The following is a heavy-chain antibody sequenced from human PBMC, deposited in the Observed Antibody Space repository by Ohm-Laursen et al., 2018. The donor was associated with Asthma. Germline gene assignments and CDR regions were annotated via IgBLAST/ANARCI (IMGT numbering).Heavy chain of an antibody. CDR1: GGTFSSYA. CDR2: IIPIFGTA. J-gene: IGHJ6*02. D-gene: IGHD2-2*01. V-gene: IGHV1-69*13. Sequence: GASVKVSCKASGGTFSSYAISWVRQAPGQGLEWMGGIIPIFGTANYAQKFQGRVTITADESTSTAYMELSSLRSEDTAVYYCARALDIVVVPATNYYYYGMDVWGQGTTVTVSS. CDR3: ARALDIVVVPATNYYYYGMDV.